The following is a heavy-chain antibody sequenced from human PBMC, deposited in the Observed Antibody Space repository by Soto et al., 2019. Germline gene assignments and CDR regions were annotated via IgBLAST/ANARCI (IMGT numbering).Heavy chain of an antibody. CDR1: GFTFSSYA. D-gene: IGHD2-15*01. CDR2: ISGSGGST. CDR3: AKDMMVDVVVVAATLYYYYGMDV. V-gene: IGHV3-23*01. J-gene: IGHJ6*02. Sequence: GGSLRLSCAASGFTFSSYAMSWVRQAQGKGLEWVSAISGSGGSTYYADSVKGRFTISRDNSKNTLYLQMNSLRAEDTAVYAWAKDMMVDVVVVAATLYYYYGMDVWGQGTTVTVSS.